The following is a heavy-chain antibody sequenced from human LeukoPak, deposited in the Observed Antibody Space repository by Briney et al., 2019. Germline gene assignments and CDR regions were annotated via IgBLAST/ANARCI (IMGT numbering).Heavy chain of an antibody. D-gene: IGHD3-3*02. CDR3: TTGIDDEGGY. CDR2: IKTNAEGGTL. Sequence: GGSLRLSCAASGFTYSNVWMNWVRQAPGKGLEWVGRIKTNAEGGTLDYTAPVRGRFTISRDDSKNTLYLQMDSLEVEDTGMYYCTTGIDDEGGYWGQGTLVTVSS. CDR1: GFTYSNVW. V-gene: IGHV3-15*07. J-gene: IGHJ4*02.